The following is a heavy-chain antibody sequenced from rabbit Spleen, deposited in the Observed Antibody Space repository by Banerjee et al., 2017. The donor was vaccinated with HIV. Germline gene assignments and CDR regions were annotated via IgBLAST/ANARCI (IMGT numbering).Heavy chain of an antibody. J-gene: IGHJ4*01. V-gene: IGHV1S47*01. CDR2: IGTAEGST. Sequence: QEQLVESGGGLVKPEGSLKLSCKASGFDFSTYGINWVRQAPGKGLEWIGIIGTAEGSTYYASWVNGRFTISSDNAQNTVFLQMTSLTAADTATYFCVRFFDLWGPGTLVTV. CDR3: VRFFDL. CDR1: GFDFSTYG.